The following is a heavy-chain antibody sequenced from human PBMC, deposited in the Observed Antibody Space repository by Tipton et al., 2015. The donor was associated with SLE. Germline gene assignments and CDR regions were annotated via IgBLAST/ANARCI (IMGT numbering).Heavy chain of an antibody. D-gene: IGHD3-10*01. J-gene: IGHJ4*02. CDR3: ARAQNYYGSGSYPDY. CDR1: GFTFSSYG. V-gene: IGHV3-33*01. CDR2: IWYDGSNK. Sequence: SLRLSCAASGFTFSSYGMHWVRQAPGKGLEWVAVIWYDGSNKYYADSVKGRFTISRDTSKNQFSLKLSSVTAADTAVYYCARAQNYYGSGSYPDYWGQGTLVTVSS.